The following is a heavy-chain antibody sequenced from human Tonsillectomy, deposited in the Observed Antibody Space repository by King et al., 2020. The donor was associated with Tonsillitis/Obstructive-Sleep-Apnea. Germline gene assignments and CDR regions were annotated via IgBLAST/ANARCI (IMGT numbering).Heavy chain of an antibody. CDR1: GFTFGDYA. V-gene: IGHV3-49*04. CDR2: IRSKAYGGTT. CDR3: TRGWGYDIWSGWSYIDV. J-gene: IGHJ6*03. D-gene: IGHD3-3*01. Sequence: VQLVESGGGLVQPGRSLRLSCTASGFTFGDYAMNWVRQAPGKGLEWVGFIRSKAYGGTTKYAASVRGRFTISSEDSKSIAYLQMNSLKTDDTAVYYCTRGWGYDIWSGWSYIDVWGKGTTVTVSS.